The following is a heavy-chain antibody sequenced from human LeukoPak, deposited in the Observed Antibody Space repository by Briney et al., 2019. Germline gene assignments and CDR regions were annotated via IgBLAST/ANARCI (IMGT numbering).Heavy chain of an antibody. CDR3: ARAPSPRVAAADWFDP. D-gene: IGHD6-13*01. J-gene: IGHJ5*02. CDR1: GFTVSSNY. CDR2: IYSGGST. Sequence: PGGSLRLSCAASGFTVSSNYMSWVRQAPGKGLEWVSVIYSGGSTYYADSVKGRFTISRDNSKNTLYLQMNSLRAEDTAVYYCARAPSPRVAAADWFDPWGQGTLVTVSS. V-gene: IGHV3-53*01.